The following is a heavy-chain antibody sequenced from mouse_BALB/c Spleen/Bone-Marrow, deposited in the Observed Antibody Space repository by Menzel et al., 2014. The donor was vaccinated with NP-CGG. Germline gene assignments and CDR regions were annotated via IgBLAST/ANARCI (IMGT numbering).Heavy chain of an antibody. D-gene: IGHD3-3*01. CDR3: RGGPWFAY. J-gene: IGHJ3*01. Sequence: QVQLKESGPGLVAPSQSLSITCTVSGFSLTNYGISWVRQPPGKGLEWLGVTWGDGSTNHHSALISRLSISKDNSKSQVLLKLNSLQTDDTATYYCRGGPWFAYWGQGTLGTVSA. CDR1: GFSLTNYG. V-gene: IGHV2-3*01. CDR2: TWGDGST.